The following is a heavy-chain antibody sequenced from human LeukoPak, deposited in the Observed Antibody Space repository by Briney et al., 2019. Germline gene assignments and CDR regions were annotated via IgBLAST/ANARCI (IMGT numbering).Heavy chain of an antibody. Sequence: ASVKVSCKASGYTLTRYYVHWVRQAPGQGLEWMGVINPSGGSTSYTQKFQGRVTMTRGTSTSTVYMELSSLRYEDTAVYYCARAPPVGATLDYWGQGTLVTVSS. V-gene: IGHV1-46*01. J-gene: IGHJ4*02. CDR1: GYTLTRYY. CDR2: INPSGGST. D-gene: IGHD1-26*01. CDR3: ARAPPVGATLDY.